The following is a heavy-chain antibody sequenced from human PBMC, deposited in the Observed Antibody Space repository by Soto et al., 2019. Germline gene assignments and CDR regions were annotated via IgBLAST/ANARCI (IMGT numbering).Heavy chain of an antibody. CDR2: ISYDGSNK. CDR3: AKDGRHGGDAFDI. V-gene: IGHV3-30*18. J-gene: IGHJ3*02. CDR1: GFTFSSYG. Sequence: GGSLRLSCAASGFTFSSYGMHWVRQAPGKGLEWVAVISYDGSNKYYADSVKGRFTISRDNSKNTLYLQMNSLRAEDTAVYYCAKDGRHGGDAFDIWGQGTMVTVSS.